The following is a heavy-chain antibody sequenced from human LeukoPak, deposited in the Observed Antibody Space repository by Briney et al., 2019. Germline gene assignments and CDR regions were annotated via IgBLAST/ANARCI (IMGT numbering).Heavy chain of an antibody. V-gene: IGHV1-2*02. D-gene: IGHD1-26*01. CDR2: INPNSGGT. CDR1: GYTFTSYY. Sequence: ASVKVSCKASGYTFTSYYMHWVRQAPGQGLEWMGIINPNSGGTNYAQKFQGRVTMTRDTSISTAYMELSRLRSDDTAVYYCARDQGDLRFDPWGQGTLVTVSS. J-gene: IGHJ5*02. CDR3: ARDQGDLRFDP.